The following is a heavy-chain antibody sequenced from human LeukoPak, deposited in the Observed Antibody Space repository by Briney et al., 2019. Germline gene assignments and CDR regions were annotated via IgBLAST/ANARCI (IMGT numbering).Heavy chain of an antibody. Sequence: SETLSLTCAVYGGSFSGYYWSWIRQPPGKGLEWIGEINHSGSTNYNPSLKSRATISVDTSKNQFSLKLSSVTAADTAVYYCARVTEGDGYNSDYWGQGTLVTVSS. J-gene: IGHJ4*02. CDR1: GGSFSGYY. CDR3: ARVTEGDGYNSDY. D-gene: IGHD5-24*01. CDR2: INHSGST. V-gene: IGHV4-34*01.